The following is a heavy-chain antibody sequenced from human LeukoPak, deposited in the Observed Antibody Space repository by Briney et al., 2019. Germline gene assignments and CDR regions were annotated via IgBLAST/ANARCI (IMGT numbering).Heavy chain of an antibody. CDR2: IYSGGST. CDR3: AMRGNTWYDC. CDR1: GFTVSSNY. V-gene: IGHV3-53*01. Sequence: GGSLRLSCAASGFTVSSNYMSWVRQAPGKGLEWVSVIYSGGSTYYADSVKGRFTISRDNSKNTVDLQMNSLRVEDTAVYYCAMRGNTWYDCWGQGTLVTASS. D-gene: IGHD6-13*01. J-gene: IGHJ4*02.